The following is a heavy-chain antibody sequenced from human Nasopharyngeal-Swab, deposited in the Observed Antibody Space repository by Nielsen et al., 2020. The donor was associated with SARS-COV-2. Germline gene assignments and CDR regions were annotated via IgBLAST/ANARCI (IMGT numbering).Heavy chain of an antibody. V-gene: IGHV3-30-3*01. CDR2: ISYDGSNK. D-gene: IGHD5-18*01. CDR3: ARSLTTGYSYGYYDY. CDR1: GFTSSSYA. Sequence: GESLKISCAASGFTSSSYAMHWVRQAPGKGLEWVAVISYDGSNKYYADSVKGRFTISRDNSKNTLYLQMNSLRAEDTAVYYCARSLTTGYSYGYYDYWGQGTLVTVSS. J-gene: IGHJ4*02.